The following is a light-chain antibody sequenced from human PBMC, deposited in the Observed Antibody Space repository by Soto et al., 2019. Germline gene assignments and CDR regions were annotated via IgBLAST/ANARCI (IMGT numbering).Light chain of an antibody. CDR3: QQYFTTPHT. J-gene: IGKJ2*01. CDR2: WAS. Sequence: DIVLTQSPGSLAVSLGETATIKCKSSQSVLRGSNSKNLLAWHQQKPGQPPKVLIYWASSREGGVPDRFRGSGSGTDFTLTITNVQADDVAVYYGQQYFTTPHTFGQGTKVEIK. V-gene: IGKV4-1*01. CDR1: QSVLRGSNSKNL.